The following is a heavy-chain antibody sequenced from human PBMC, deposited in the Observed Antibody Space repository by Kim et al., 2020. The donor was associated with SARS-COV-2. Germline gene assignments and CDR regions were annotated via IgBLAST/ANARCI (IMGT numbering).Heavy chain of an antibody. V-gene: IGHV1-69*13. CDR2: IIPIFGTA. Sequence: SVKVSCKASGGTFSSYAISWVRQAPGQGLEWMGGIIPIFGTANYAQKFQGRVTITADESTSTAYMELSSLRSEDTAVYYCAREPRYCSSTSCYVRWFDPWGQGTLVTVSS. CDR1: GGTFSSYA. J-gene: IGHJ5*02. CDR3: AREPRYCSSTSCYVRWFDP. D-gene: IGHD2-2*01.